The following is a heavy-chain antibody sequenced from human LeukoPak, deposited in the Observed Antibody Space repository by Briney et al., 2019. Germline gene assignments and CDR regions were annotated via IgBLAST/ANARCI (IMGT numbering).Heavy chain of an antibody. V-gene: IGHV3-11*01. D-gene: IGHD5-24*01. CDR3: ARGGGYGNGYIGNNWLDP. CDR2: ISTSGSTI. J-gene: IGHJ5*02. CDR1: GFDFSDYY. Sequence: GGSLRLSCATSGFDFSDYYMTWIRQAPGKGVEWGSYISTSGSTIYYADSVKGRFTISRDNAKNSLDLQMNSLRADDTAVYYCARGGGYGNGYIGNNWLDPWGQGTLVTVSS.